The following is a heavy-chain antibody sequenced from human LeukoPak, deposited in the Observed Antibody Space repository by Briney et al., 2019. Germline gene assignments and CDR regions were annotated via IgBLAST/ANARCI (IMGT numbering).Heavy chain of an antibody. J-gene: IGHJ4*02. CDR2: IYYSGSA. Sequence: SETLSLTCTVSGGSISSGGYYWSWIRQHPGKGLEWIGYIYYSGSANYNPSLKSRVTISVDMSKNQFSLKLSSVTAADTAVYYCARATVVGRGFDYWGKETLVTVS. CDR3: ARATVVGRGFDY. V-gene: IGHV4-61*08. D-gene: IGHD2-15*01. CDR1: GGSISSGGYY.